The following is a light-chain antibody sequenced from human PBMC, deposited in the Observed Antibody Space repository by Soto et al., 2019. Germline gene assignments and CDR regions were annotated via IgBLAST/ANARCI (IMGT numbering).Light chain of an antibody. CDR1: NRDVGSHNF. CDR2: EAS. J-gene: IGLJ3*02. Sequence: QSALTQPASVSGSPGQSITISCTGTNRDVGSHNFVSWYQQYPGKAPKLLIYEASKRPSGLSNRVSGSKSGNTASLTISGLQAEDEADYYCCSLTNGATWVFCGGTKLTVL. V-gene: IGLV2-23*01. CDR3: CSLTNGATWV.